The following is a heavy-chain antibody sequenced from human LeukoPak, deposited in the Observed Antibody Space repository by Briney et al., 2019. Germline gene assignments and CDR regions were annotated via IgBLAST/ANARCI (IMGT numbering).Heavy chain of an antibody. CDR3: ARGYSNYPLYMDV. CDR2: INWNGGST. V-gene: IGHV3-20*04. J-gene: IGHJ6*03. Sequence: PGGSLRLSCAASGFTFDDYGMRWVRQAPGKGLEWVSGINWNGGSTGYADSVKGRFTISRDNAKNSLYLQMNSLRAEDTALYYCARGYSNYPLYMDVWGKGTTVTVSS. D-gene: IGHD4-11*01. CDR1: GFTFDDYG.